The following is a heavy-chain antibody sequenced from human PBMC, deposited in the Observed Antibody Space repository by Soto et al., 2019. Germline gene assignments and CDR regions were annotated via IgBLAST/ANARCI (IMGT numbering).Heavy chain of an antibody. V-gene: IGHV4-59*01. Sequence: NPSETLSLTFTVSGGSISSYYWSWIRQPPGKGLERIGYIYYSGSTNYNPSLKSRDTISVDTSKNQFSLKLRSVTAADTAVFYCARRTPRGYSYGYYYYGMDVWGQGTTVTVS. CDR1: GGSISSYY. CDR2: IYYSGST. D-gene: IGHD5-18*01. CDR3: ARRTPRGYSYGYYYYGMDV. J-gene: IGHJ6*02.